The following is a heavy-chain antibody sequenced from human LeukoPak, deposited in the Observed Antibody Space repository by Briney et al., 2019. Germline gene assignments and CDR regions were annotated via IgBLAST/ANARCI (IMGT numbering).Heavy chain of an antibody. V-gene: IGHV3-30*02. CDR3: AGEIGTYKLGQFDY. J-gene: IGHJ4*02. CDR2: VQNDVTTK. CDR1: GLIFSNYG. Sequence: PWGSLRLSCAASGLIFSNYGMHWIRQAPGKGLEWVAFVQNDVTTKYYADSVRGRFTISRDNSRNSFYLQMNSLRGEDTAVYYCAGEIGTYKLGQFDYWGRGTLVTVSS. D-gene: IGHD7-27*01.